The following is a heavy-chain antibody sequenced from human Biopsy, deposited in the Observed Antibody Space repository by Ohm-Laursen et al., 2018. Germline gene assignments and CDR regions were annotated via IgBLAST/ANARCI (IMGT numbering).Heavy chain of an antibody. D-gene: IGHD4-11*01. CDR2: IYYSVMT. CDR3: ARDSGILNYGNFKYYHYYGMDV. J-gene: IGHJ6*02. Sequence: SETLSLTCTVSGDSVTKYYWSWIRQPPGKGLEWIGHIYYSVMTNYNPSLQSRVSISLDTSRNQVFLTLSSVTAADTAVYYCARDSGILNYGNFKYYHYYGMDVWGQGTKVTVSS. V-gene: IGHV4-59*02. CDR1: GDSVTKYY.